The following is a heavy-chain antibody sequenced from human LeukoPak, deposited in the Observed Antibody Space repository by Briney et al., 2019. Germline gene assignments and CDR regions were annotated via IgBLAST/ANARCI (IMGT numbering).Heavy chain of an antibody. Sequence: SETLSLTCTVSGCPISSYYWSWIRQPPAKGLEWIGHIYYSRSTYYNPSLKSRVTISVDTSKNQFSLKLSSVTAADTAVYYCARDIYGSGSLFDYWGQGTLVTVSS. CDR1: GCPISSYY. CDR3: ARDIYGSGSLFDY. J-gene: IGHJ4*02. CDR2: IYYSRST. V-gene: IGHV4-59*01. D-gene: IGHD3-10*01.